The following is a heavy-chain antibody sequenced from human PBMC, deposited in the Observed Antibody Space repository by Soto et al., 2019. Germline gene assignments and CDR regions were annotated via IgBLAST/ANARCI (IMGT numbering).Heavy chain of an antibody. Sequence: QVQLVQSGPEVRKPGAPVKVSCEASGYTFTTSGISWVRQVPGQGLEWMGWISTYNGDTNSAQNFQGRVLMTADTSTGTAYMELMSLKSDDTAVYYCARQGSWPYYYYGLDVWGQGTTVTVSS. J-gene: IGHJ6*02. D-gene: IGHD1-26*01. CDR3: ARQGSWPYYYYGLDV. V-gene: IGHV1-18*01. CDR1: GYTFTTSG. CDR2: ISTYNGDT.